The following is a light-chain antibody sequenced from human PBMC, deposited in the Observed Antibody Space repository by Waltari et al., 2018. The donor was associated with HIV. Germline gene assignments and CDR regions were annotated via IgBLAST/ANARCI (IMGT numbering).Light chain of an antibody. Sequence: DIVLTQTPLSLSVIPGQPASISCKSSQSLLHRDGKTYLYWFLQKTGQPPQLLIDEVSNRLSGVPERFSGSGSGTDFTLKISRVEAEDVGLYYCMQSIQVPPTFGPGTKVDIK. J-gene: IGKJ3*01. CDR2: EVS. CDR1: QSLLHRDGKTY. CDR3: MQSIQVPPT. V-gene: IGKV2D-29*01.